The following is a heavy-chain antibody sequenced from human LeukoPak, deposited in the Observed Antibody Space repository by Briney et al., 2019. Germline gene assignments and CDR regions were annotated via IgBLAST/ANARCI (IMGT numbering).Heavy chain of an antibody. CDR1: GGSISSGSYY. CDR3: ARGTFYCSSTSCYRGIYYYYGMDV. D-gene: IGHD2-2*01. Sequence: SETLSLTCTVSGGSISSGSYYWSWIRQPAGKGLERIGRIYTSRSTNYNPSLKSRVTISVDTSKNQFSLKLSSVTAADTAVYYCARGTFYCSSTSCYRGIYYYYGMDVWGQGTTVTVSS. CDR2: IYTSRST. J-gene: IGHJ6*02. V-gene: IGHV4-61*02.